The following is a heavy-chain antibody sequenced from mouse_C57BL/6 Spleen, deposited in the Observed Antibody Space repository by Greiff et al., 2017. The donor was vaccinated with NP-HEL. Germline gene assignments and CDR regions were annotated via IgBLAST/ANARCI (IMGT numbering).Heavy chain of an antibody. CDR3: ARNDYYGSSYERVWFAY. Sequence: EVQRVESGAELVKPGASVKLSCTASGFNIKDYYMHWVKQRTEQGLEWIGRIDPEDGETKYAPKLQGKGPITAATSSNTAYLQLSSLTSEDTAVYYWARNDYYGSSYERVWFAYWGQGTLVTVSA. CDR1: GFNIKDYY. J-gene: IGHJ3*01. D-gene: IGHD1-1*01. V-gene: IGHV14-2*01. CDR2: IDPEDGET.